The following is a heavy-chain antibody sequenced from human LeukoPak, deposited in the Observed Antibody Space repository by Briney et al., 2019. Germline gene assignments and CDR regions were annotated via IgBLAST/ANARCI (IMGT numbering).Heavy chain of an antibody. CDR2: IYSDGSS. V-gene: IGHV3-53*01. CDR1: GFTVSSNY. J-gene: IGHJ6*02. Sequence: GGALRVSFAASGFTVSSNYMNWVGQAAGKGLEGVSVIYSDGSSYYADPVQGRFTISRHNSKNTLYIQMNSLRAEDTAVNYCTVGMDVWGQGTTVTVSS. CDR3: TVGMDV.